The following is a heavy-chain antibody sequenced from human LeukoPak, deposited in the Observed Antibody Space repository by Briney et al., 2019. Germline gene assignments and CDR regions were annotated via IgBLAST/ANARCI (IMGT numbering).Heavy chain of an antibody. CDR2: IYSGGTT. Sequence: GGSLRLSCAASGFTVSSNYMSWVRQAPGKGLEWVSAIYSGGTTYYSDSAKGRFTISRDNSKNTLYLQMNSLRVEDTAVYCCARGPGAGIDYWGQGTLVTVSS. V-gene: IGHV3-66*01. CDR3: ARGPGAGIDY. CDR1: GFTVSSNY. J-gene: IGHJ4*02. D-gene: IGHD1-26*01.